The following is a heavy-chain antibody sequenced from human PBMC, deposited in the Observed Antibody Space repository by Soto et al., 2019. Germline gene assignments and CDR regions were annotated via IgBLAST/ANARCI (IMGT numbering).Heavy chain of an antibody. D-gene: IGHD6-19*01. J-gene: IGHJ4*02. V-gene: IGHV4-61*01. CDR3: ARGIAVAGNYFNH. CDR2: IFYSGST. CDR1: GDSISSGNYF. Sequence: SETLSLTCTVSGDSISSGNYFWTWIRRPPGKALEWIGYIFYSGSTNYNPSLKSRVTISLATSKNQFSLRLSSVTAADTAIYFCARGIAVAGNYFNHWGQGTLVTVSS.